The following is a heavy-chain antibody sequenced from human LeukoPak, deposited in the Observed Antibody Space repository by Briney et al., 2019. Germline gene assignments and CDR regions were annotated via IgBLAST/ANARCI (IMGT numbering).Heavy chain of an antibody. D-gene: IGHD5-18*01. CDR3: AKDFIGTAMVTGGY. V-gene: IGHV3-53*01. CDR1: GFTVSSNY. J-gene: IGHJ4*02. CDR2: IYSGGST. Sequence: GGSLRLSCAASGFTVSSNYMSWVRQAPGKGLEWVSVIYSGGSTYYADSVKGRFTISRDNSKNTLYLQMNSLRAEDTAVYYCAKDFIGTAMVTGGYWGQGTLVTVSS.